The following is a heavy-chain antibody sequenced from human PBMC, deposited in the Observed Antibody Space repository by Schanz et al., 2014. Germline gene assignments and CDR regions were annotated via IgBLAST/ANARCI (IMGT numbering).Heavy chain of an antibody. CDR1: GGTFSTYP. CDR2: MNPNSGNP. V-gene: IGHV1-8*02. Sequence: QVQLVQSGAEVKKPGSSMKVSCKASGGTFSTYPINWLRQAPGQGLEWLGWMNPNSGNPGFAQKFRGRVTMTRNTSISTAYMELSSLRSEDTAVYYCARLGTGMAVAGSVIDSYYYYMDVWGEGTTVTVSS. CDR3: ARLGTGMAVAGSVIDSYYYYMDV. D-gene: IGHD6-19*01. J-gene: IGHJ6*03.